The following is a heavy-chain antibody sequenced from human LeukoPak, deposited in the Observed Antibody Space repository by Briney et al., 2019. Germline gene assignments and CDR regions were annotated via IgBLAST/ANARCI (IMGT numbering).Heavy chain of an antibody. CDR2: IIPIFGTA. D-gene: IGHD4-17*01. Sequence: GASVKVSCKASGGTFSSYAISWVRQAPGQGLEWIGGIIPIFGTANYAQKFQGRVTITADKSTSTAYMELSSLRSEDTAVYYCAREGVHDYGDYGGIFDYWGQGTLVTVSS. CDR1: GGTFSSYA. J-gene: IGHJ4*02. V-gene: IGHV1-69*06. CDR3: AREGVHDYGDYGGIFDY.